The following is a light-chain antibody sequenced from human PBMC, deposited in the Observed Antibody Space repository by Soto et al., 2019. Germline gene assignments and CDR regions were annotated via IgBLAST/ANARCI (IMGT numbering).Light chain of an antibody. V-gene: IGKV1-6*01. Sequence: AIQMTQSPPSLSASVGDRVIITCRASQDIRVDVGWLQQRPGHAPNLLIYAASTLHTGVPSTFTGSWSGNNFPLTINHLQPEEVATYFCLQDYDFPYTFGQGTKLEI. J-gene: IGKJ2*01. CDR1: QDIRVD. CDR2: AAS. CDR3: LQDYDFPYT.